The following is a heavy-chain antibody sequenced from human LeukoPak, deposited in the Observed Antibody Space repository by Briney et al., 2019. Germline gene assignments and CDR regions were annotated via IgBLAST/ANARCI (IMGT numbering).Heavy chain of an antibody. J-gene: IGHJ4*02. D-gene: IGHD2-2*02. CDR3: AKAPCSSTSCYTDY. V-gene: IGHV3-23*01. Sequence: GGSLRLSCAASGSTFSSYAMSWVRQAPGKGLEWVSAISGSGGSTYYADSVKGRFTISRDNSKNTLYLQMNSLRAEDTAVYYCAKAPCSSTSCYTDYWGQGTLVTVSS. CDR2: ISGSGGST. CDR1: GSTFSSYA.